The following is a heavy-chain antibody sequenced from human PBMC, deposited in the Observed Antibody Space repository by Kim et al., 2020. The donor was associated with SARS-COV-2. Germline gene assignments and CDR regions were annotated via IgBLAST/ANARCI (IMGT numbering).Heavy chain of an antibody. V-gene: IGHV3-30*03. Sequence: GGSLRLSCAASGVTFSNFGAHWVRQAPGKGLEWVSVISPDGSNKCYVDSVKGRFTISRDLSKNTLYLQMHSLTIEDTAVYFCARGREMATILEYWGKGTVGTV. CDR3: ARGREMATILEY. D-gene: IGHD5-12*01. CDR1: GVTFSNFG. J-gene: IGHJ4*02. CDR2: ISPDGSNK.